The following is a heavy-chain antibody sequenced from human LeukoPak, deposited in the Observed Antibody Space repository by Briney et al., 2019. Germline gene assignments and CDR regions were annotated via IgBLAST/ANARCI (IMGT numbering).Heavy chain of an antibody. V-gene: IGHV4-34*01. D-gene: IGHD1-26*01. CDR2: IYHSGSTY. CDR1: GGSFSGYY. CDR3: ARDDLSGTYGGVDY. Sequence: SETLSLTCAVYGGSFSGYYWSWIRQPPGKGLEWIGSIYHSGSTYYYNPSLKSRVTISVDTSKNQFSLKLSSVTAADTAVYYCARDDLSGTYGGVDYWGQGTLVTVSS. J-gene: IGHJ4*02.